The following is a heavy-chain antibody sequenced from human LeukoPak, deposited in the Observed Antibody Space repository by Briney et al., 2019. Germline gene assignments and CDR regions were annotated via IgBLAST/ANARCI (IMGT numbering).Heavy chain of an antibody. Sequence: SETLSLTCTVSGGSISYYSWTWIRQPPGKGLDWIGNIYYNGSTNYNPSLKSRVTMSIDTSENQFSLKLRSVTAADTAFYYCAWYSRSYGYFDYWGQGILVTVSS. CDR3: AWYSRSYGYFDY. CDR1: GGSISYYS. V-gene: IGHV4-59*01. CDR2: IYYNGST. D-gene: IGHD6-6*01. J-gene: IGHJ4*02.